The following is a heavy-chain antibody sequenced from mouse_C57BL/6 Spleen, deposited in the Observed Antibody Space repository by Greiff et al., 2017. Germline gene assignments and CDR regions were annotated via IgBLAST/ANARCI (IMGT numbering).Heavy chain of an antibody. CDR2: IYPRSGNT. CDR1: GYTFTSYG. Sequence: QVHVKQSGAELARPGASVKLSCKASGYTFTSYGISWVKQRTGQGLEWIGEIYPRSGNTYYNEQFKGKATLTADKSSSTAYMELRSLTSEDSAVYCVARSYDYDDYAMDYWGQGTSVTVSS. V-gene: IGHV1-81*01. J-gene: IGHJ4*01. D-gene: IGHD2-4*01. CDR3: ARSYDYDDYAMDY.